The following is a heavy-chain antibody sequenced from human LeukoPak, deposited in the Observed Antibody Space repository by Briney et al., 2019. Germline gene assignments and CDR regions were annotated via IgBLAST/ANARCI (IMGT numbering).Heavy chain of an antibody. CDR2: IYYSGST. J-gene: IGHJ4*02. CDR3: ARARLYGSGPYYFDY. CDR1: GGSISSYY. V-gene: IGHV4-59*08. Sequence: SETLSLTCTVSGGSISSYYWSWIRQPPGKGLEWIGYIYYSGSTNYNPSLKSRVTISVDTSKNQFSLKLSSVTAADTAVYYRARARLYGSGPYYFDYWGQGTLVTVSS. D-gene: IGHD3-10*01.